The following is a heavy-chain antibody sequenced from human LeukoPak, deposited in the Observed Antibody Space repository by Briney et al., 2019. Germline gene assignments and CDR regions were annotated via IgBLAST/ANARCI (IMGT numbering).Heavy chain of an antibody. CDR2: ISGSGGTT. CDR3: AKDLDYDSSGGTFDY. J-gene: IGHJ4*02. V-gene: IGHV3-23*01. CDR1: GFIFSSYP. Sequence: GGSLRLSCAASGFIFSSYPMSWVRQAPGKGLEWVSAISGSGGTTYYADSVKGRFTISRDNSKNTLYLQMDSLRAEDTAVYYCAKDLDYDSSGGTFDYWGQGTLVTVSS. D-gene: IGHD3-22*01.